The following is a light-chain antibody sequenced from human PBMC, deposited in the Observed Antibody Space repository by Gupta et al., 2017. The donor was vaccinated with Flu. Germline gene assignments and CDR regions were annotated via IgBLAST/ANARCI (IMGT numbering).Light chain of an antibody. Sequence: QSALTQPPSASGSPGQSVTISCTGTSSDVGGYNYVSWYQQHPGKAPKLMIYEVSKRPAGVPDRFSGTKAGSTASLTVSVLQAEDEDDYYCSSYAGSNNYVFGTGTKVTVL. J-gene: IGLJ1*01. CDR2: EVS. V-gene: IGLV2-8*01. CDR1: SSDVGGYNY. CDR3: SSYAGSNNYV.